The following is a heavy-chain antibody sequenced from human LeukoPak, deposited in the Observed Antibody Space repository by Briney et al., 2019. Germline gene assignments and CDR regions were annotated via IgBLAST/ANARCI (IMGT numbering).Heavy chain of an antibody. CDR3: ARESIAAAGIPNNWFDP. Sequence: PSETLSLTCTVSGGSISSGGYYWGWTRQPPGKGLEWIGYIYHSGSTYYNPSLKSRVTISVDRSKNQFSLKLSSVTAADTAVYYCARESIAAAGIPNNWFDPWGQGTLVTVSS. D-gene: IGHD6-13*01. V-gene: IGHV4-30-2*01. CDR2: IYHSGST. J-gene: IGHJ5*02. CDR1: GGSISSGGYY.